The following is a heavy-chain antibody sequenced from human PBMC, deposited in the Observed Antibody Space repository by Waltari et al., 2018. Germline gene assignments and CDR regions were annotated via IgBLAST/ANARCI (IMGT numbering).Heavy chain of an antibody. J-gene: IGHJ6*02. V-gene: IGHV3-9*01. CDR3: AKAFARYCSSYDCYYGMDV. CDR1: GLPFDEHA. Sequence: EVQLVESGGGLVQPGRSLRLSCVVSGLPFDEHARYWFRQPPGEGLEWVAGIRWTSDNIGYADSVKGRFTIYRDNARNSLYLQMTSLRSEDTALYYCAKAFARYCSSYDCYYGMDVWGQGTTVTVSS. D-gene: IGHD2-15*01. CDR2: IRWTSDNI.